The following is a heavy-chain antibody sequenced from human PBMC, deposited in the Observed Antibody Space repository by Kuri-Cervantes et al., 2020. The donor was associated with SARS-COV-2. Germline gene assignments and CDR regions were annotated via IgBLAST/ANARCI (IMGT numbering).Heavy chain of an antibody. J-gene: IGHJ4*02. D-gene: IGHD3-3*01. CDR2: IRSKAYGGTT. V-gene: IGHV3-49*04. CDR1: GFTFSSYW. Sequence: GGSLRLSCAASGFTFSSYWMSWVRQAPGKGLEWVGFIRSKAYGGTTEYAASVKGRFTISRDDSKSIAYLQMNSLKTEDTAVYYCTRDDFWSGYYTGIDYWGQGTLVTVSS. CDR3: TRDDFWSGYYTGIDY.